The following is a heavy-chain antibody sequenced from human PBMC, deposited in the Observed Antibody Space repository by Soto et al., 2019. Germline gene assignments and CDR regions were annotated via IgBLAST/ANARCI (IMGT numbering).Heavy chain of an antibody. D-gene: IGHD6-6*01. CDR2: ISYDGSNK. CDR1: GFTFSSYA. Sequence: GGSLRLSCAASGFTFSSYAMHWVRQAPGKGLEWVAVISYDGSNKYYADSVKGRFTISRDNSKNTLYLQMNSLRAEDTAVYYCASPPPVHKGPFDYWGQGTLVTVSS. CDR3: ASPPPVHKGPFDY. J-gene: IGHJ4*02. V-gene: IGHV3-30-3*01.